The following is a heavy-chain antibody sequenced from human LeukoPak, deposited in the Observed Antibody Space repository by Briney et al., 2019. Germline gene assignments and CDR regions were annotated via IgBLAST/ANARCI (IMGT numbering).Heavy chain of an antibody. CDR1: GFTFSSYT. Sequence: SGGSLRFSCEALGFTFSSYTMTWFGQAPGKGLEWVSSISSSSSYIYYADSVKGRFTISRDNAKNSLYLQMNSLRAEDTAVYYCASLRGYSSWGQGTLVTVSS. CDR2: ISSSSSYI. V-gene: IGHV3-21*01. CDR3: ASLRGYSS. J-gene: IGHJ4*02. D-gene: IGHD6-13*01.